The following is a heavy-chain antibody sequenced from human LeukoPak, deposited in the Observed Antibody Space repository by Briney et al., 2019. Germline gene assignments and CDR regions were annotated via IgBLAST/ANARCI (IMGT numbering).Heavy chain of an antibody. V-gene: IGHV3-53*01. Sequence: GGSLRLSCAASAFTVISNYMTWVRQVPGKGLECVSVIHSNADTYYAASVKGRFTISRDSSNHMLYLQMNSLRVEDTAVYYCTRGDAAMGEFWGQGTLVTVSS. J-gene: IGHJ4*02. D-gene: IGHD5-18*01. CDR1: AFTVISNY. CDR3: TRGDAAMGEF. CDR2: IHSNADT.